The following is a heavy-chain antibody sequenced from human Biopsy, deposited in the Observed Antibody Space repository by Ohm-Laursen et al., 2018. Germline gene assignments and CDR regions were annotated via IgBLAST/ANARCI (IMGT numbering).Heavy chain of an antibody. CDR3: ARNTVWYGVLYYFDY. V-gene: IGHV1-46*01. CDR2: INPSGSTT. Sequence: ASVKVSCKASGYSFTSYYMHWVRQAPGQGLEWMGMINPSGSTTSYPQIFQGRVTMTRDTSKSTVYMELSSLRSADTAVYFCARNTVWYGVLYYFDYWGQGTLVTVSS. D-gene: IGHD6-13*01. CDR1: GYSFTSYY. J-gene: IGHJ4*02.